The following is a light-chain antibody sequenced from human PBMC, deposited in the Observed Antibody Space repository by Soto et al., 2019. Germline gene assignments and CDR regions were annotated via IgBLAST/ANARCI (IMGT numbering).Light chain of an antibody. CDR1: SSDVGGYNY. CDR2: DVN. Sequence: QSVLTQPPSASGSPGQSVTISCTGTSSDVGGYNYVSWYQQHPGRAPKLMIYDVNKRPSGVPDRFSGSKSGNTASLTVSGLQAEDEADYYCISYAGSNNLVFGGGTKLTVL. CDR3: ISYAGSNNLV. J-gene: IGLJ2*01. V-gene: IGLV2-8*01.